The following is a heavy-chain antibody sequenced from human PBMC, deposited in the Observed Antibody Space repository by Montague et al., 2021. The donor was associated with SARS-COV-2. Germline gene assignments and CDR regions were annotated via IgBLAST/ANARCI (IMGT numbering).Heavy chain of an antibody. Sequence: SLRLSCAASGFYFSYAMHWVRQAPGKGLEWVALISNDGSNEHYADSVKGRFTISRDNSKSTLYLQVNSLRAEDTAVYYCARESGSFHDGGYFDYWGQGSLVTVSS. CDR3: ARESGSFHDGGYFDY. CDR2: ISNDGSNE. J-gene: IGHJ4*02. V-gene: IGHV3-30*04. D-gene: IGHD1-26*01. CDR1: GFYFSYA.